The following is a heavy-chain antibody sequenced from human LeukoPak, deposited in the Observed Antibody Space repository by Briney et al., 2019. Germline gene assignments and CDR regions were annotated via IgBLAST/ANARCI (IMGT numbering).Heavy chain of an antibody. D-gene: IGHD3-10*01. CDR2: ISGDGSVT. CDR3: ARDRVGAFDY. V-gene: IGHV3-74*01. J-gene: IGHJ4*02. Sequence: PGGSLRLSCAASGFTFSTYWMHWVRQAPGKGLVWVSRISGDGSVTSYADSVKGRFTISSDNAKNTLYLQMNSLRGEDTAVYYCARDRVGAFDYWGQGTLVTVSS. CDR1: GFTFSTYW.